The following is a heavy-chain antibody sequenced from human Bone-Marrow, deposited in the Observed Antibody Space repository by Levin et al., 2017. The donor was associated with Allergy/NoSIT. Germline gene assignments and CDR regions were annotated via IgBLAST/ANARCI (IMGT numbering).Heavy chain of an antibody. CDR2: ISHDGSNK. J-gene: IGHJ4*02. D-gene: IGHD3-22*01. Sequence: PGGSLRLSCAASGFTFSSFAMHWVRQAPGKGLDWVAVISHDGSNKYYAESVKGRFTISRDNSKSTLYLEINSLRTEDTAVYYCARGHYHSDGSADYCPQGDWGQGTPVTVSS. V-gene: IGHV3-30-3*01. CDR3: ARGHYHSDGSADYCPQGD. CDR1: GFTFSSFA.